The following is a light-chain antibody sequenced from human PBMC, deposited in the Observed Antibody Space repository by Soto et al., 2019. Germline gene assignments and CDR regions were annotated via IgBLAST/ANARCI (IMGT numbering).Light chain of an antibody. CDR3: AAWDDSLSGVV. CDR1: SSNIGSNY. Sequence: PVLTQPPSASGTPGQRVTISCSGSSSNIGSNYVYWYQQLPGTAPKLLIYRNNQRPSGVPDRFSGSKSGTSASLAISGLRSEDEDNYYCAAWDDSLSGVVFGGGTKLTVL. J-gene: IGLJ3*02. CDR2: RNN. V-gene: IGLV1-47*01.